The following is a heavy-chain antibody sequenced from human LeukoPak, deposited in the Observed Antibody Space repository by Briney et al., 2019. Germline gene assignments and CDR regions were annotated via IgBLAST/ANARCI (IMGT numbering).Heavy chain of an antibody. J-gene: IGHJ4*02. CDR2: ISSSGSTI. Sequence: PGGSLRLSCAASGFTFSSYSMNWVRQAPGKGLEWVSYISSSGSTIYYADSVKGRFTISRDNAKNSLYLQMNSLRAEDTAVYYCAREGGYGRDFDYWGQGTLVTVSS. D-gene: IGHD5-12*01. CDR3: AREGGYGRDFDY. CDR1: GFTFSSYS. V-gene: IGHV3-48*04.